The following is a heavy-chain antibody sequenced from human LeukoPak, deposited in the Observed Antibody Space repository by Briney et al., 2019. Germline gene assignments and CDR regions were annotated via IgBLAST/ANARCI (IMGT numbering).Heavy chain of an antibody. CDR1: GFTFSSYA. D-gene: IGHD4-17*01. V-gene: IGHV3-23*01. Sequence: PGGSLRLSCAASGFTFSSYAMSWVRHAPGKRLECVSAISGSGGSTYYADSVKGRFTISRDNSKNTLYLQMNSLRAEDTAVYYCAKKDWHDYGDYHRDFWGQGTLVTVSS. CDR2: ISGSGGST. CDR3: AKKDWHDYGDYHRDF. J-gene: IGHJ4*02.